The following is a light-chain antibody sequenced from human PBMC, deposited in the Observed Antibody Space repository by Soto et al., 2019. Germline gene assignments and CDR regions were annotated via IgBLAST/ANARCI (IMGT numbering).Light chain of an antibody. V-gene: IGLV2-11*01. CDR2: DVS. CDR1: SSDVGGYNY. Sequence: QSALTQPRSVSGSPGQSVTISCTGTSSDVGGYNYVSWYQQHPGKAPKLMIYDVSKRPSGVPDRFSGSKSGNTASLTISGLQAEDAADYYCCSYAGIYTYVFGTGTNLTVL. CDR3: CSYAGIYTYV. J-gene: IGLJ1*01.